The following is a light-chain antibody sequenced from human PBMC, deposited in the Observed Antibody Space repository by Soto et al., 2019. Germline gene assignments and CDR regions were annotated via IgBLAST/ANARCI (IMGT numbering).Light chain of an antibody. CDR3: QQYGGSPPIT. V-gene: IGKV3-20*01. CDR2: GAS. J-gene: IGKJ4*01. CDR1: QTISINF. Sequence: ENVLTQSPGTLSLSPGERATLSCRASQTISINFLAWYQQKPGQAPRLLIYGASSRATGIPDRFSGSGSGTDFTLTISRLEPEDFAIYYCQQYGGSPPITFGGGTKVEIK.